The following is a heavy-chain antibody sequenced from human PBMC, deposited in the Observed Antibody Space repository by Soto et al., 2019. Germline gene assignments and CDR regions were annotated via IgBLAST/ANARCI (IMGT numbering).Heavy chain of an antibody. D-gene: IGHD2-2*01. CDR2: ISSSSSYT. CDR3: ARSIVVVPAATRVIYYYYGMDV. CDR1: GFTFSDYY. J-gene: IGHJ6*02. Sequence: GGSLRLSCAASGFTFSDYYMSWIRQAPGKGLEWVSYISSSSSYTNYADSVKGRFTISRDNAKNSLYLQMNSLRAEDTAVYYCARSIVVVPAATRVIYYYYGMDVWGQGTTVTVSS. V-gene: IGHV3-11*06.